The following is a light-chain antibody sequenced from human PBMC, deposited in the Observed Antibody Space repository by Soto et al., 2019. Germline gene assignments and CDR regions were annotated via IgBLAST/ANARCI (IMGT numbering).Light chain of an antibody. CDR3: QHYTIYPYT. CDR2: DAS. Sequence: DIQMTQSPSSLSASVGDRVTITCRASRSISDSLAWYQQKPGRAPNLLIFDASILQTGVPSRFSGSGSGTEFTLTISSLQPDDFATYYCQHYTIYPYTFGQGTKVDIK. J-gene: IGKJ2*01. CDR1: RSISDS. V-gene: IGKV1-5*01.